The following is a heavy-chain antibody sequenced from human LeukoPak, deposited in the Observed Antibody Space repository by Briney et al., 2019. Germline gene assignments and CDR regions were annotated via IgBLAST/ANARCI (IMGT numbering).Heavy chain of an antibody. D-gene: IGHD3-10*01. V-gene: IGHV4-34*01. CDR3: ARRGSRSLNIQSNFDS. CDR2: INDSGSI. Sequence: PSETLSLTCAVYGGSFSGYYWTWIRQPPGKGLEWIGEINDSGSINYNPSLKSRVTISVDTSKNQFSLKLNSVTAADTAVYYSARRGSRSLNIQSNFDSWGQGTLVTVSS. J-gene: IGHJ4*02. CDR1: GGSFSGYY.